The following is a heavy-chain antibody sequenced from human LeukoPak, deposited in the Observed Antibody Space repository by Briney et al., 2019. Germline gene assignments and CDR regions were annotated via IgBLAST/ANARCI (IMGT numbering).Heavy chain of an antibody. D-gene: IGHD1-1*01. V-gene: IGHV4-39*07. CDR3: ARDWNRYAY. CDR2: TYYRGTT. CDR1: GASISSTSYC. J-gene: IGHJ4*02. Sequence: NPSETLSLTCTVSGASISSTSYCWGWIRQPPGKGLEWIGSTYYRGTTYYNPSLKSRVTISVDTSKNQFSLQLSSVTAADTAVYYCARDWNRYAYWGQGTLVTVSS.